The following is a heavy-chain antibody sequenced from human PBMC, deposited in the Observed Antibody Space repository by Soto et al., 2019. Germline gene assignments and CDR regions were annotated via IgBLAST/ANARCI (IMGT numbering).Heavy chain of an antibody. CDR2: ISYDGSNK. CDR3: AKDRVIAAARPYYFDY. Sequence: GGSLRLSCAASGFTFSSYGMHWVRQAPGKGLEWVAVISYDGSNKYYADSVKGRFTISRDNSKNTLYLQMNSLRAEDTAVYYCAKDRVIAAARPYYFDYWGQGTQDTVSS. J-gene: IGHJ4*02. D-gene: IGHD6-13*01. CDR1: GFTFSSYG. V-gene: IGHV3-30*18.